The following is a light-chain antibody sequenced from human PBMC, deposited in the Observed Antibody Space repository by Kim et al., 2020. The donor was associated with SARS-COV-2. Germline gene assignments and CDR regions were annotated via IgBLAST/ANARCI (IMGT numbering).Light chain of an antibody. J-gene: IGLJ1*01. V-gene: IGLV2-14*03. Sequence: NITFGTGTSSAVGGYNYVSWYQQHPGTAPKLMIYDVSWRPPGVSNRFSGSKSGNTASLTISGLQPEDEADYYCSSYASSNTLCVFGTGTKVTVL. CDR2: DVS. CDR3: SSYASSNTLCV. CDR1: SSAVGGYNY.